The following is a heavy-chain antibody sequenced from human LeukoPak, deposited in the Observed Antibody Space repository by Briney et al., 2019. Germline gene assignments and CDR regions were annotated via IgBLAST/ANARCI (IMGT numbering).Heavy chain of an antibody. V-gene: IGHV2-5*02. D-gene: IGHD6-13*01. J-gene: IGHJ6*02. CDR1: GFSLSTSGVG. Sequence: SGPTLVNPTQTLTLTCTFSGFSLSTSGVGVGWIRQPPGKALEWLALIYWDDDKRYSPSLKSRLTITKDTSKNQVVLTMTNMDPVDTATYYCARSRIAAAGTDEYYYYGMDVWGQGTTVTVSS. CDR3: ARSRIAAAGTDEYYYYGMDV. CDR2: IYWDDDK.